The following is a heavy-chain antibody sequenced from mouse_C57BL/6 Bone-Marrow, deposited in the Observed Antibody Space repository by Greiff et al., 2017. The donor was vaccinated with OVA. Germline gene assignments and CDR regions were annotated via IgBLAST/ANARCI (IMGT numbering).Heavy chain of an antibody. CDR1: GYTFTDYE. D-gene: IGHD2-5*01. V-gene: IGHV1-15*01. J-gene: IGHJ3*01. CDR2: IDPETGGT. CDR3: TRSSNYSWFAD. Sequence: QVQLKESGAELVRPGASVTLSCKASGYTFTDYEMHWVKQTPVHGLEWIGAIDPETGGTAYNQKFKGKAILTADKSSSTAYMELRSLTSEDSAVYYCTRSSNYSWFADWGQGTLVTVSA.